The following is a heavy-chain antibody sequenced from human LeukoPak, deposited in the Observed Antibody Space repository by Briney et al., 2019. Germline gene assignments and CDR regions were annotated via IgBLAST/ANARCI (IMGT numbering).Heavy chain of an antibody. Sequence: PSETLSLTCTVSGYSINSGYCWGWIRQPPGRGLEWIGGICHTGSTFYNPSLESRVTILVDTSKNQFSLKLSSVTAADTAVYYCARDGYSGYDLTPFDYWGQGTLVTVSS. CDR1: GYSINSGYC. V-gene: IGHV4-38-2*02. CDR3: ARDGYSGYDLTPFDY. CDR2: ICHTGST. J-gene: IGHJ4*02. D-gene: IGHD5-12*01.